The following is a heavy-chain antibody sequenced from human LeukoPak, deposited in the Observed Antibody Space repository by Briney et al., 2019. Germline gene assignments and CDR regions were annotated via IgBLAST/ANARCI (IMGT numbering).Heavy chain of an antibody. Sequence: SETLSLTCTVSGGSISSGGYYWSWIRQHPGKGLEWIGYIYYSGSTYYNPSPKSRVTISVDTSKNQFSLKLSSVTAADTAVYYCARVYSDYYGSGSYNPWFDPWGQGTLVTVSS. J-gene: IGHJ5*02. CDR2: IYYSGST. D-gene: IGHD3-10*01. V-gene: IGHV4-31*03. CDR1: GGSISSGGYY. CDR3: ARVYSDYYGSGSYNPWFDP.